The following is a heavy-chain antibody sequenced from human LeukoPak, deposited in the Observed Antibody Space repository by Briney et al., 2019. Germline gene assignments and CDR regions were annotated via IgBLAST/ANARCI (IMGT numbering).Heavy chain of an antibody. V-gene: IGHV2-70*11. D-gene: IGHD3-22*01. Sequence: DSGPTLANPTQPLTLTCTFSGLSLRTSGMCGSWIRQPPGKALEWLARIDWDDDRYHSTSLKTRLTIFKDTSKNQVVLTMTNMDPVDTATYYCARAYDSSGYHSFDYWGQGTLVTVSS. CDR1: GLSLRTSGMC. CDR2: IDWDDDR. CDR3: ARAYDSSGYHSFDY. J-gene: IGHJ4*02.